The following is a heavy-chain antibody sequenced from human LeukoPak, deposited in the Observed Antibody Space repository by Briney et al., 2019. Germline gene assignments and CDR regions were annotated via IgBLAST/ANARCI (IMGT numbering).Heavy chain of an antibody. Sequence: ASVKVSCEASGYTLRDYYIYWVRQAPGQGLEWLGWLNPHSGGTNYAQKFQGRVTMTRDTSISTAYMELSRLTSDDTAVYYCASRDGPQGAFDYWGQGTLVTVSS. CDR3: ASRDGPQGAFDY. CDR2: LNPHSGGT. CDR1: GYTLRDYY. J-gene: IGHJ4*02. D-gene: IGHD5-24*01. V-gene: IGHV1-2*02.